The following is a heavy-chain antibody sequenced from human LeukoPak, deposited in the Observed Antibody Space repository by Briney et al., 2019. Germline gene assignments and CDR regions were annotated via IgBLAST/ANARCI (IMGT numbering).Heavy chain of an antibody. Sequence: SETLSLTCAVYGGSFSGYYWSWIRQPPGKGLEWIGEINHSGSTNYNPSLKSRVTISVDTSKNQFSLKLSSVTAADTAVYYCARNLWFGELFSGSYFDYWGQGTLVTVSS. D-gene: IGHD3-10*01. V-gene: IGHV4-34*01. CDR2: INHSGST. CDR1: GGSFSGYY. J-gene: IGHJ4*02. CDR3: ARNLWFGELFSGSYFDY.